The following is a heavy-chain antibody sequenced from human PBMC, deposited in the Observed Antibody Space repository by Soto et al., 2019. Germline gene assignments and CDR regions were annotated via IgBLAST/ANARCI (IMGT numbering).Heavy chain of an antibody. J-gene: IGHJ4*02. V-gene: IGHV3-11*01. D-gene: IGHD3-10*01. CDR2: ISGGGNTI. Sequence: QVQLVESGGGLVKPGGSLRLSCAASGFTFSDYYMTWIRQAPGKGLEWVSYISGGGNTIYYGDSVRGRFTVSRDNAKNSLYLQMNSLRAEDTAVYYCASDPYYYASEYWGQGTLVTVSS. CDR1: GFTFSDYY. CDR3: ASDPYYYASEY.